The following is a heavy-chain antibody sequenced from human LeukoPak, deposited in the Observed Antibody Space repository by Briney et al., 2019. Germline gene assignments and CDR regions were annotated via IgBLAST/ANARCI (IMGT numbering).Heavy chain of an antibody. V-gene: IGHV1-46*01. CDR3: ARIRDGYNDAYDI. D-gene: IGHD5-24*01. J-gene: IGHJ3*02. Sequence: ASVKISCKTSGYSFTSYNLHWVRQAPGQRLEWMGIIKPSGDNTNNAQKFKGRVTMTSDTSTSTVYMGLSSLKSEDTAVYYCARIRDGYNDAYDIWGQGTMVTVTS. CDR2: IKPSGDNT. CDR1: GYSFTSYN.